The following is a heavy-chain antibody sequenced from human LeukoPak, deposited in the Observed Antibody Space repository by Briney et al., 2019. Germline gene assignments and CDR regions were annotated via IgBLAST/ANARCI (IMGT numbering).Heavy chain of an antibody. CDR2: ISYDGSNK. CDR3: ARESLRWIQLWFLPDY. V-gene: IGHV3-30-3*01. CDR1: GFTFSSYA. D-gene: IGHD5-18*01. J-gene: IGHJ4*02. Sequence: GRSLRLSCAASGFTFSSYAMHWVRQAPGKGLEWVAVISYDGSNKHYADSVKGRFTISRDNSKNTLYLLMNSLRAEDTAVYYCARESLRWIQLWFLPDYWGQGTLVTVSS.